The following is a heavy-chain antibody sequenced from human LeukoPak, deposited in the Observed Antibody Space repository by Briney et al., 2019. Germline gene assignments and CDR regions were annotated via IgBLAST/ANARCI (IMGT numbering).Heavy chain of an antibody. D-gene: IGHD5-12*01. CDR1: GFTFSSYA. J-gene: IGHJ6*02. V-gene: IGHV3-30-3*01. CDR3: ARDRDGLGYDSWLDGMDV. CDR2: ISYDGSNK. Sequence: GRSLRLSCAASGFTFSSYAMHWVRQAPGKGLEWVAVISYDGSNKYCADSVKGRFTISRDNSKNTLYLQMNSLRAEDTAVYYCARDRDGLGYDSWLDGMDVWGQGTTVTVSS.